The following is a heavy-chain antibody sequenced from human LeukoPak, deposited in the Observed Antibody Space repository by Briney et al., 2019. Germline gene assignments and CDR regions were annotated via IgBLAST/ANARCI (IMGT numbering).Heavy chain of an antibody. CDR1: GGSFSGYY. V-gene: IGHV4-34*01. CDR2: INHSGST. CDR3: ARGGRPRYYYMDV. J-gene: IGHJ6*03. Sequence: SETLSLTCAVYGGSFSGYYWSWIRQPPGKGLEWIGEINHSGSTNYNPSLKSRVTISVDTSKNQFSLKLSSVTAADTAVYYCARGGRPRYYYMDVWGKGTTVTVSS. D-gene: IGHD6-6*01.